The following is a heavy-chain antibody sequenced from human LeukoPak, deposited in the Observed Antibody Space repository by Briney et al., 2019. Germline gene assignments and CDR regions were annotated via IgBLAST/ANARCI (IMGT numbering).Heavy chain of an antibody. J-gene: IGHJ5*02. CDR2: ISAYNGNT. V-gene: IGHV1-18*01. CDR3: ARASEPDQLLDPNWFDP. D-gene: IGHD2-2*01. CDR1: GYTFTSYG. Sequence: GASVKVSSKASGYTFTSYGISWVRQAPGQGLEWMGWISAYNGNTNYAQKLQGRVTMTTDTSTSTAYMELRSLRSDDTAVYYCARASEPDQLLDPNWFDPWGQGTLVTVSS.